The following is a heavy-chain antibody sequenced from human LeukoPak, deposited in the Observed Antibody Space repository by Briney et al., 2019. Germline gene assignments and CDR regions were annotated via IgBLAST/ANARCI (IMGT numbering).Heavy chain of an antibody. CDR3: ARYCSGDWRQEYYFDY. J-gene: IGHJ4*02. CDR1: GGSISSGGYY. Sequence: SETLSLTCTVAGGSISSGGYYWGWIRQHPGKGLEWIGYIYYSGSTYYNPSLKSRVTISVDTSKNQFSLKLSSVAAADTAVYYCARYCSGDWRQEYYFDYWGQGTLVTVSS. V-gene: IGHV4-31*03. CDR2: IYYSGST. D-gene: IGHD2-21*02.